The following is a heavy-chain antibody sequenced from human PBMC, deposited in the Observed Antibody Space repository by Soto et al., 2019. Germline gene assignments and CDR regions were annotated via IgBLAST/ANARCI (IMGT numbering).Heavy chain of an antibody. Sequence: ASVKVSCKASGYTFTSYDINWVRQATGQGLEWMGWMNPNSGNTGYAQKFQGRVTMTRNTSISTAYMELSSLRSEDTAVYYCARVGLSYYGSGSYNWFGPWGQGTLVTVSS. V-gene: IGHV1-8*01. CDR2: MNPNSGNT. D-gene: IGHD3-10*01. J-gene: IGHJ5*02. CDR3: ARVGLSYYGSGSYNWFGP. CDR1: GYTFTSYD.